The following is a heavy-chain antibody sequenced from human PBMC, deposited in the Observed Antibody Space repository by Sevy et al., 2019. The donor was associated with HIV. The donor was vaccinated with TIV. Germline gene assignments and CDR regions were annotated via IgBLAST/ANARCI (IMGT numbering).Heavy chain of an antibody. CDR1: GGSISSGSYY. D-gene: IGHD2-2*01. CDR3: ARESGDCSSTSCYEGVFDY. V-gene: IGHV4-61*02. Sequence: SETLSLTCTVSGGSISSGSYYWSWIRQPAGKGLEWIGRIYTSGSTNYNPSLKSRVTISVDTSKNQFSLKLSSVTAADTAMYYCARESGDCSSTSCYEGVFDYWGQGTLVTVSS. J-gene: IGHJ4*02. CDR2: IYTSGST.